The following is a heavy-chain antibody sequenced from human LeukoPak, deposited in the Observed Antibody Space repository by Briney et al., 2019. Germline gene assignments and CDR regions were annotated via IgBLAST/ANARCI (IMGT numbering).Heavy chain of an antibody. V-gene: IGHV4-59*01. D-gene: IGHD3-22*01. CDR3: ARTDSSGYYYSGSSLKFDY. CDR2: IYYSGST. Sequence: SETLSLTCTVSGGSIGSYYWSWIRQPPGKGLEWIGYIYYSGSTNYNPSLKSRVTISVDTSKNQFSLKLSSVTAADTAVYYCARTDSSGYYYSGSSLKFDYWGQGTLVTVSS. CDR1: GGSIGSYY. J-gene: IGHJ4*02.